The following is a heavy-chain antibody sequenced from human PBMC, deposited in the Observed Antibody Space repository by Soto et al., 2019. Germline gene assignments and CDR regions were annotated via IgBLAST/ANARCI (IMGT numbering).Heavy chain of an antibody. CDR3: TRLIYDSRLNYFYFDL. D-gene: IGHD3-22*01. CDR2: VFHSGDT. J-gene: IGHJ4*02. V-gene: IGHV4-4*02. Sequence: QVHLQESGPGLVKPSGTLSLTCVVSGGSISGRNWWSWVRQAPGKGLEWIGEVFHSGDTTYSPSLRSLVTISVDKSKNQFSLNLNSVTAADTAVYYCTRLIYDSRLNYFYFDLWGQGALVTVSS. CDR1: GGSISGRNW.